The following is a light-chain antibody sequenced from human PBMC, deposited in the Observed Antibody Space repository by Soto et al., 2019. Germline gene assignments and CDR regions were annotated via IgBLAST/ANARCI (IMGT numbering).Light chain of an antibody. J-gene: IGLJ1*01. CDR1: SSDVGGYNY. CDR2: DVS. Sequence: QSALTQPASGSGSPGHSITISCPGTSSDVGGYNYVSWYQQHPGKAPKLMIYDVSNRPSGVSNRFSGSKSGNTASLTISGLQAEDEADYYCSSYTSSSTLGVFGTGTKVTVL. V-gene: IGLV2-14*01. CDR3: SSYTSSSTLGV.